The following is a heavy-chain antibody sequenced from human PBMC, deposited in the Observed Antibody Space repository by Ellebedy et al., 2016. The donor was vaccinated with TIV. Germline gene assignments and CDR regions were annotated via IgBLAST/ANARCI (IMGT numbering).Heavy chain of an antibody. CDR2: INPNSGGT. Sequence: ASVKVSCKASGYTFTGYYMYWVRQAPGQGLEWMGWINPNSGGTNYAQKFQGRVTLTRDTSISTAYMELSRLRSDDTAVYYCARDNSGYEGTAFDIWGQGTMVTVSS. J-gene: IGHJ3*02. D-gene: IGHD5-12*01. CDR3: ARDNSGYEGTAFDI. V-gene: IGHV1-2*02. CDR1: GYTFTGYY.